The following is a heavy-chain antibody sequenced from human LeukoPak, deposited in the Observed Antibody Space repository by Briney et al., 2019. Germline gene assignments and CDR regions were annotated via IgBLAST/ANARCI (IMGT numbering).Heavy chain of an antibody. V-gene: IGHV3-21*01. Sequence: GGSLRPSCAASGFTFSSYSMNWVRQAPGKGLEWVSSISSSSSYIYYADSVKGRFTISRDNAKNSLYLQMNSLRAEDTAVYYCARYGSSGYYFDYWGQGTLVTVSS. CDR2: ISSSSSYI. J-gene: IGHJ4*02. CDR3: ARYGSSGYYFDY. D-gene: IGHD6-6*01. CDR1: GFTFSSYS.